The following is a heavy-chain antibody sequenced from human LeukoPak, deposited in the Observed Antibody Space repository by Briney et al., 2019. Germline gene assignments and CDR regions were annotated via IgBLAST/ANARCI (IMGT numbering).Heavy chain of an antibody. J-gene: IGHJ4*02. CDR1: GLSISNYW. CDR2: IRVDGTNT. V-gene: IGHV3-74*01. Sequence: GGSLILSCVASGLSISNYWMHWVRLVPGKGLMWVSRIRVDGTNTTYADSVKGRFTVSRDNAKNTLYLQMNSLRAEDTAVYYCAASDYFHFWGQGTLVSVSS. CDR3: AASDYFHF.